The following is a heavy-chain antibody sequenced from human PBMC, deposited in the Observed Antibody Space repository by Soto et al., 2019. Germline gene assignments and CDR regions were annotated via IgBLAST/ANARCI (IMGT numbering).Heavy chain of an antibody. CDR2: ISDAGSDK. CDR1: GFTFATYA. Sequence: QVQVVESGGGVVQPGGSLRLSCAASGFTFATYAMPWVRQAPGKGLEWVAVISDAGSDKYYADSVKGRFSISRDNSKSTMFVHLDSLRPEDTAVYRCAKYRHNEAVYDLDSWGRGALITVSS. V-gene: IGHV3-30*18. J-gene: IGHJ4*02. D-gene: IGHD3-16*02. CDR3: AKYRHNEAVYDLDS.